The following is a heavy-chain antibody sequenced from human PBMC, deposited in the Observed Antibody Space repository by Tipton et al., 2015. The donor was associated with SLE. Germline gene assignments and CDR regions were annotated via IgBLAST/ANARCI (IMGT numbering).Heavy chain of an antibody. CDR1: GGSISSGTYY. D-gene: IGHD1-26*01. CDR2: MYTSGST. Sequence: TLSLTCTVSGGSISSGTYYWSWIRQPAGKGLEWIGRMYTSGSTNYNPSLKSRVTISVDTSKNHLSLKLSSVTAADTAVYYCARIGIMRANGGDYWGQGTLVTVSS. J-gene: IGHJ4*02. CDR3: ARIGIMRANGGDY. V-gene: IGHV4-61*02.